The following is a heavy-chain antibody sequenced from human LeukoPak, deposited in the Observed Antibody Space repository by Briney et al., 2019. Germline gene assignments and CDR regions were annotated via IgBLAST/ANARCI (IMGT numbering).Heavy chain of an antibody. J-gene: IGHJ4*02. CDR2: IYISGST. CDR3: ARGGWELELDY. D-gene: IGHD1-26*01. Sequence: SETLSLTCTVTGGSISNYYWSWIRQPPGKGLEWIGCIYISGSTNCNPSLKSRVTMSRDTSKNRFSLKLSSVTAADTAVYYCARGGWELELDYWGQGILVTVSS. CDR1: GGSISNYY. V-gene: IGHV4-59*01.